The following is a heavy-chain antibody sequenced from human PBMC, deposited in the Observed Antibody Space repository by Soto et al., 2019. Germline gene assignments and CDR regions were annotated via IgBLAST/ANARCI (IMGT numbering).Heavy chain of an antibody. CDR1: GGSISSSNW. CDR3: ARGAYYDSSGYYPVAFDI. D-gene: IGHD3-22*01. Sequence: SETLSLTCAVSGGSISSSNWWSWVRQPPGKGLEWIGEIYHSGSTNYNPSLKSRVTISVDKSKNQFSLKLSSVTAADTAVYYCARGAYYDSSGYYPVAFDIWGQGTMVTVSS. CDR2: IYHSGST. J-gene: IGHJ3*02. V-gene: IGHV4-4*02.